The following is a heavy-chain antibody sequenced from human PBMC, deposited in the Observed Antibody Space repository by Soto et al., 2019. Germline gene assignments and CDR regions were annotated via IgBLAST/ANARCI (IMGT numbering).Heavy chain of an antibody. CDR1: GFTFSSYV. CDR3: AKDHDSSGYPTFDY. V-gene: IGHV3-23*01. Sequence: PGGSLRLSCAASGFTFSSYVMSWVRQAPGKGLEWVSALSGGGDRTFYADSVKGRFTISRDNSKNTLYLQMNSVRAEDSAVYYCAKDHDSSGYPTFDYWGQGALVTVSS. CDR2: LSGGGDRT. J-gene: IGHJ4*02. D-gene: IGHD3-22*01.